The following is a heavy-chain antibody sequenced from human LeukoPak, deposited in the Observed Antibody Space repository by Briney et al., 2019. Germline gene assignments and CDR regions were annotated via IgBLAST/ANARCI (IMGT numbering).Heavy chain of an antibody. D-gene: IGHD4-17*01. CDR2: INVDGSSR. J-gene: IGHJ4*02. Sequence: GGSLRLSCAASGFTFNSYWMHWVRQAPGKGLVWVSRINVDGSSRDYADTVEGRFSISRDNAKKTVYLQMNSLRAEDTAVYYCARVPIYGDQAFGSWGQGILVTVSS. CDR1: GFTFNSYW. V-gene: IGHV3-74*01. CDR3: ARVPIYGDQAFGS.